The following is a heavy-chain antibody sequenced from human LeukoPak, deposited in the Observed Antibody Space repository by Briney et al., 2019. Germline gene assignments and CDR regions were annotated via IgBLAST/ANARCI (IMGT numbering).Heavy chain of an antibody. Sequence: GGSLRLSCAASGFTFTNAWMSWVRQAPGKGLEWVGRIKSKTDDGTTDYAAPVKGRFTISRDDSKNMLYLQMNSLKTDDTAVYYCTTEHPSQSRGLTFDYWGQGTLVTVSS. CDR2: IKSKTDDGTT. V-gene: IGHV3-15*01. CDR3: TTEHPSQSRGLTFDY. CDR1: GFTFTNAW. J-gene: IGHJ4*02. D-gene: IGHD3-10*01.